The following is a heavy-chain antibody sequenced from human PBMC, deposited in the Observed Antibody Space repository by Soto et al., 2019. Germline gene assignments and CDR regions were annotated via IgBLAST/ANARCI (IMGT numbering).Heavy chain of an antibody. CDR3: ARDTPESGYDEYYYYGMDV. CDR2: IYYSGST. Sequence: SETLSLTCTVSGGSISSGDYYWSWIRQPPGKGLEWIGYIYYSGSTYYNPSLKSRVTISVDTSKNQFSLKLSSVTAADTAVYYCARDTPESGYDEYYYYGMDVWGQGTTVTVSS. V-gene: IGHV4-30-4*01. D-gene: IGHD5-12*01. CDR1: GGSISSGDYY. J-gene: IGHJ6*02.